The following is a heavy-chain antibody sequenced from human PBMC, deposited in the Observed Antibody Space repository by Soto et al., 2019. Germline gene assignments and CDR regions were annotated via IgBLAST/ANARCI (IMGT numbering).Heavy chain of an antibody. J-gene: IGHJ4*01. V-gene: IGHV4-59*08. CDR2: IYYSGST. CDR1: GGCIISYY. D-gene: IGHD6-13*01. CDR3: TRVFGSSWYQAFFDY. Sequence: PSETLSRNCTVCGGCIISYYWSWIRQPPGKGLEWIGYIYYSGSTNYNPSLKSRVTISVDTSKNQFSLKLSSVTAADTAVYYCTRVFGSSWYQAFFDYWGHGTLVTVSS.